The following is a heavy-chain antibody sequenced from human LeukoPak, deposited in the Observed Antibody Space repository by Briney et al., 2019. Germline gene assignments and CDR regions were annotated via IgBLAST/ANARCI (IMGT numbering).Heavy chain of an antibody. V-gene: IGHV3-66*01. CDR3: ARAPGGDYYGGLDY. Sequence: GSLRLSCAASGFTVSSNYMTWVRQAPGKGLEWVSVIYSGGSTYYADSVKGRFTISRDNSKNTLYLQMNSLRAEDTAVYYCARAPGGDYYGGLDYWGQGTLVTVSS. D-gene: IGHD4-23*01. J-gene: IGHJ4*02. CDR2: IYSGGST. CDR1: GFTVSSNY.